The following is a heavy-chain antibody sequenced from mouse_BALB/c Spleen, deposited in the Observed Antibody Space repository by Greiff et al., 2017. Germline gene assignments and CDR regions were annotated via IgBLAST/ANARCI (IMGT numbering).Heavy chain of an antibody. CDR3: NAGRVRRDY. D-gene: IGHD2-14*01. CDR1: GFNIKDYY. V-gene: IGHV14-4*02. CDR2: IDPENGDT. Sequence: VQLQQSGAELVRSGASVKLSCTASGFNIKDYYMHWVKQRPEQGLEWIGWIDPENGDTEYAPKFQGKATMTADTSSNTAYLQLSSLTSEDTAVYYCNAGRVRRDYGGQGTTLTVSS. J-gene: IGHJ2*01.